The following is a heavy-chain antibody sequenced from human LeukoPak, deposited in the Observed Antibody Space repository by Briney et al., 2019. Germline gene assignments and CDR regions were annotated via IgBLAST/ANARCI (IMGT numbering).Heavy chain of an antibody. CDR2: IKQDGSET. CDR1: GFTFSNYW. V-gene: IGHV3-7*01. D-gene: IGHD6-19*01. J-gene: IGHJ4*02. CDR3: ARADFLLAVAGDFDY. Sequence: PGGSLRLSCAASGFTFSNYWMTWVRQAPGKGLEWVANIKQDGSETYYVDSVKGRFTISRDNAKNSLYLQLNSLRAGDTAVYYCARADFLLAVAGDFDYWGQGTLVTVSS.